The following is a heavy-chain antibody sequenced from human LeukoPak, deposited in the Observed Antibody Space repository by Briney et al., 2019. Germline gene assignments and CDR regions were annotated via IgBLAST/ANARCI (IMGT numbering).Heavy chain of an antibody. CDR2: IIPIFGTA. J-gene: IGHJ6*03. Sequence: ASVKVSCKASGGTFSSYAISWVRQAPGQGLEWMGGIIPIFGTANYAQKFQGRVTITADKSTSTAYMELSSLRSEDTAVYYCARGYYDSSGYYYYYMDVWGKGTTVTVSS. V-gene: IGHV1-69*06. CDR3: ARGYYDSSGYYYYYMDV. CDR1: GGTFSSYA. D-gene: IGHD3-22*01.